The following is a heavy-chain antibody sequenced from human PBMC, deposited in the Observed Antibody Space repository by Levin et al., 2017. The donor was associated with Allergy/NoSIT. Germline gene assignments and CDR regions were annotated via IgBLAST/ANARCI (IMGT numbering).Heavy chain of an antibody. CDR1: GFTFSSYS. J-gene: IGHJ3*02. V-gene: IGHV3-21*01. CDR3: ARDPFTKRTLGYCSGGSCYSDAFDI. D-gene: IGHD2-15*01. Sequence: GGSLRLSCAASGFTFSSYSMNWVRQAPGKGLEWVSSISSSSSYIYYADSVKGRFTISRDNAKNSLYLQMNSLRAEDTAVYYCARDPFTKRTLGYCSGGSCYSDAFDIWGQGTMVTVSS. CDR2: ISSSSSYI.